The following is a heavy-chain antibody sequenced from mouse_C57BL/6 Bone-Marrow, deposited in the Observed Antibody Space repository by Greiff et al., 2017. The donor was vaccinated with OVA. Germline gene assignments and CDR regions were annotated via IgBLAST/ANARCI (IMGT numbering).Heavy chain of an antibody. V-gene: IGHV1-26*01. CDR3: ARPLDYYGSSYWYFDV. Sequence: VQLQQSGPELVKPGASVKISCKASGYTFTDYYMNWVKQSHGKSLEWIGDINPNNGGTSYNQKFKGKATLTVDKSSRTAYMELRSLTSEDSAVYYCARPLDYYGSSYWYFDVWGTGTTVTVSS. D-gene: IGHD1-1*01. J-gene: IGHJ1*03. CDR2: INPNNGGT. CDR1: GYTFTDYY.